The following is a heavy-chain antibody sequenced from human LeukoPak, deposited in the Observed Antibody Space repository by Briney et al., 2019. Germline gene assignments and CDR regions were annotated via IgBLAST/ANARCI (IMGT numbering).Heavy chain of an antibody. Sequence: GGSLRLSCAASGFTFSNHSMNWVRQAPGKGLEWVSYISSSSNTIYYADSVKGRFTISRDNAQNSLYLQMNSLRAEDTAVYYCARDFGARGWLDYWGQGTLVTVSS. CDR1: GFTFSNHS. J-gene: IGHJ4*02. CDR3: ARDFGARGWLDY. CDR2: ISSSSNTI. V-gene: IGHV3-48*01. D-gene: IGHD6-19*01.